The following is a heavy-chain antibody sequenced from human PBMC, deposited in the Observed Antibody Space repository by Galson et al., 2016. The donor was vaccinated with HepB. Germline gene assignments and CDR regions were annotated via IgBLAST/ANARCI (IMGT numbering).Heavy chain of an antibody. D-gene: IGHD3-10*01. J-gene: IGHJ4*02. V-gene: IGHV4-61*02. CDR3: AREFTY. CDR1: GGSITGDTYY. CDR2: IYTSGRT. Sequence: TLSLTCTVSGGSITGDTYYWSWIRQPAGKGLEWIGRIYTSGRTNYNPSLESRVTLSLGTSRNQFSLTLSSVTAADTAVYYCAREFTYWGQGTLVTVSS.